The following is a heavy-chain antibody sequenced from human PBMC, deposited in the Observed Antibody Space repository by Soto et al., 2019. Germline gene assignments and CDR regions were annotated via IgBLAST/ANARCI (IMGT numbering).Heavy chain of an antibody. CDR3: ARVWESWYSHPLDAFDI. CDR2: INAGNGNT. Sequence: GPTLKVSGQASWSPFTNYAMHGVPQAPGQRLEWMGWINAGNGNTKDSQKFQVRVTLTKDTSASTAYMELSSLKSEDTAVYYSARVWESWYSHPLDAFDIWRQGTMVAVSS. V-gene: IGHV1-3*01. D-gene: IGHD3-16*01. CDR1: WSPFTNYA. J-gene: IGHJ3*02.